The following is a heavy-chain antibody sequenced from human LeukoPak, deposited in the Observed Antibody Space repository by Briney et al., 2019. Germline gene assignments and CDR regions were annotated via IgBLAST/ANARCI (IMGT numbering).Heavy chain of an antibody. J-gene: IGHJ4*02. Sequence: SETLSLTCTVSGGSISSYYWSWIRQPPGKGLEWIGYIYYSGSTNYNPSLKSRVPISVDTSKNQFSLKLSSVTAADTAVYYCARHYGDYVGYDYWGQGTLVTVSS. V-gene: IGHV4-59*01. CDR3: ARHYGDYVGYDY. CDR2: IYYSGST. D-gene: IGHD4-17*01. CDR1: GGSISSYY.